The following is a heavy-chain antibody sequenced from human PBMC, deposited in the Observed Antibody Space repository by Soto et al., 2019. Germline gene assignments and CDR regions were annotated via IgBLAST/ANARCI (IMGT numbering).Heavy chain of an antibody. CDR1: GFTFTSSA. CDR2: IVVGSGNT. Sequence: ASVKVSCKASGFTFTSSAVQWVRQARGQRLEWIGWIVVGSGNTNYAQKFQERVTITRDMSTSTAYMELSSLRSEDTAVYYCAAGGTGPKMVRGVIPYYGMDVWGQGTTVTVSS. V-gene: IGHV1-58*01. J-gene: IGHJ6*02. CDR3: AAGGTGPKMVRGVIPYYGMDV. D-gene: IGHD3-10*01.